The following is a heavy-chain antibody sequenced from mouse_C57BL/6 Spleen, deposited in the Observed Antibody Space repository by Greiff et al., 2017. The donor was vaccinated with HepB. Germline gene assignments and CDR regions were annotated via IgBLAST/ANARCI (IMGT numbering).Heavy chain of an antibody. CDR2: INPGSGGT. V-gene: IGHV1-54*01. D-gene: IGHD1-3*01. CDR3: ARARGIYVWYFDS. J-gene: IGHJ2*01. CDR1: GYAFTNYL. Sequence: VQLQQSGAELVRPGTSVKVSCKASGYAFTNYLIEWVKQRPGQGLEWIGVINPGSGGTNYNEKFKGKATLTADKSSSTAYMQLSSLTSENSAVYFCARARGIYVWYFDSWGQGTTLTVSS.